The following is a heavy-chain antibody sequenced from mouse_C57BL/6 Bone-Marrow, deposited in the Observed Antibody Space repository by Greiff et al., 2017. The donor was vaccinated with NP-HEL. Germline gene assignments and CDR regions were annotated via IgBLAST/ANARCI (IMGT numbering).Heavy chain of an antibody. J-gene: IGHJ3*01. Sequence: EVQGVESGGGLVQPGGSLKLSCAASGFTFSDYGMAWVRQAPRKGPEWVAFISNLAYSIYYADTVTGRFTISRENAKNTLDLEMSSLRSEDTAMYYCARGGDSSGQAWFAYWGQGTLVTVSA. CDR1: GFTFSDYG. V-gene: IGHV5-15*01. D-gene: IGHD3-2*02. CDR2: ISNLAYSI. CDR3: ARGGDSSGQAWFAY.